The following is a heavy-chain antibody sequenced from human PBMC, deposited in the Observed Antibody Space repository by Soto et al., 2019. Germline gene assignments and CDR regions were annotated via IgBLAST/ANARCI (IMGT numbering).Heavy chain of an antibody. CDR3: ARIGYSSSCFDY. J-gene: IGHJ4*02. Sequence: GGSLRLSCAASGFTFSSYWMSWVRQAPGKGLEWVANIKQDGSQKYYVDSVKGRFTISRGNAKNSVFLQMNSLRAEDTAVYYCARIGYSSSCFDYWGQGIPVTVS. V-gene: IGHV3-7*01. CDR2: IKQDGSQK. CDR1: GFTFSSYW. D-gene: IGHD6-6*01.